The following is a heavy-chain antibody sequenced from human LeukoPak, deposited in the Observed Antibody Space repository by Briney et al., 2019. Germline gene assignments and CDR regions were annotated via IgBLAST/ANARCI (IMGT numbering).Heavy chain of an antibody. Sequence: GGSLRLSCSASGFTFSTYAIHWVRQAPGKGLQYVSSICTSGINTYYADSVTGRFTISRDNSKNSLSLQMNNLRPEDTAVYYCVRGQEVVYTPTFDYWGQGVLVTVSS. D-gene: IGHD2-8*02. J-gene: IGHJ4*02. CDR1: GFTFSTYA. CDR3: VRGQEVVYTPTFDY. V-gene: IGHV3-64D*09. CDR2: ICTSGINT.